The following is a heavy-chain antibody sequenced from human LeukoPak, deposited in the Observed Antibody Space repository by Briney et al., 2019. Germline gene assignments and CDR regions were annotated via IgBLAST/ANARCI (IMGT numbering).Heavy chain of an antibody. Sequence: ASVEVSCKASGYTFTSYAMHWVRQAPGQRLEWMGWINAGNGNTKYSQKFQGRVTITADKSTSTAYMELSSLRSEDTAVYYCARGDRGYSYGPNFDYWGQGTLVTVSS. CDR3: ARGDRGYSYGPNFDY. CDR1: GYTFTSYA. CDR2: INAGNGNT. V-gene: IGHV1-3*01. D-gene: IGHD5-18*01. J-gene: IGHJ4*02.